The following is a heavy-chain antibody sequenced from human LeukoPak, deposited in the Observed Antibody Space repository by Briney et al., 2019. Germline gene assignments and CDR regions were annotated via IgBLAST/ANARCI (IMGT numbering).Heavy chain of an antibody. D-gene: IGHD5-18*01. CDR3: AREPKLYGYDY. J-gene: IGHJ4*02. CDR2: ISYDGSNK. V-gene: IGHV3-30-3*01. Sequence: GGSLRLSCAASGFTFSSYAMHWVRQAPGKGLEWVAVISYDGSNKYYADSVKGRFTISRDNSKNTLYLQMNSLRAEDTAVYYCAREPKLYGYDYWGQGTLVTVSS. CDR1: GFTFSSYA.